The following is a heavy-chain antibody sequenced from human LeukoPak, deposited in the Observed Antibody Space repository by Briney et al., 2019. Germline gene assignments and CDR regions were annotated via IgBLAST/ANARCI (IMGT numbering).Heavy chain of an antibody. V-gene: IGHV6-1*01. Sequence: SQTLSITCAISGDSVSSKNGAWNWIRQSPSRGLEWLGRTYYRSKWYDDYAVSVRSRITINPDTSKNQFSLQLNSVTPEDTAVYYCAREGTAAGSYWYFDLWGRGTLVTVSS. J-gene: IGHJ2*01. CDR1: GDSVSSKNGA. CDR3: AREGTAAGSYWYFDL. CDR2: TYYRSKWYD. D-gene: IGHD6-13*01.